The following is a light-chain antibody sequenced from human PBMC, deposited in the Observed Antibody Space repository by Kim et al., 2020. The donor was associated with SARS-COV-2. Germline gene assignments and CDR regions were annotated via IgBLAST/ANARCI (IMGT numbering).Light chain of an antibody. CDR2: YDS. J-gene: IGLJ3*02. CDR1: HIGSNS. Sequence: PGTTARMTGGGTHIGSNSVHWYQQTPGQAPVLVIYYDSDRPSGIPERFSGSNSGNTATLTISRVEAGDEADYYCQVWDSSSDHPVFGGGTQLTVL. V-gene: IGLV3-21*04. CDR3: QVWDSSSDHPV.